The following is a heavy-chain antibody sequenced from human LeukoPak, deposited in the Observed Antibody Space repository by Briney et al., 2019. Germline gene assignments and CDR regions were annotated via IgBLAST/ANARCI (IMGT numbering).Heavy chain of an antibody. Sequence: GGSLRLSCAASGFTFSSYSMNWVRQAPGKGLVWVAAIKTDGSDTQYADSVKGRFAISRDNAKNTVYLQMNSLRDEDTAVYYCVRDQTVFTILDYWGQGTLVTVTS. D-gene: IGHD4-17*01. V-gene: IGHV3-74*03. CDR2: IKTDGSDT. CDR3: VRDQTVFTILDY. J-gene: IGHJ4*02. CDR1: GFTFSSYS.